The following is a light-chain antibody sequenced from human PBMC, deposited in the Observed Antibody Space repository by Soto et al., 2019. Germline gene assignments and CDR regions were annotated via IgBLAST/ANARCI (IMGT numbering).Light chain of an antibody. Sequence: QPVLTQSPSASASLGASVKLTCTLSSGHSSYAIAWHQQQPEKGPRYLMKLNSDGSHSKGDGIPDRFSGSSSGAERYLTISSLQSEDEADYYCQTWDTGIWAFGGGTKLTVL. V-gene: IGLV4-69*01. CDR3: QTWDTGIWA. J-gene: IGLJ3*02. CDR1: SGHSSYA. CDR2: LNSDGSH.